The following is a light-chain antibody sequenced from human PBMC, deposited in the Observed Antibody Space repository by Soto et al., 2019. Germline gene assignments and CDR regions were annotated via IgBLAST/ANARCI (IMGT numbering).Light chain of an antibody. CDR1: SSDVGAYNY. Sequence: SEQTRAASGSRAPGRPNHITRAGTSSDVGAYNYVSWYQQHPGKAPKLLIYDVSNRPSGVSNRFSGSKSGNTASLTISGLQAEDEADYYCSSYASSSTPLYVFGTGTKVTVL. CDR2: DVS. CDR3: SSYASSSTPLYV. J-gene: IGLJ1*01. V-gene: IGLV2-14*01.